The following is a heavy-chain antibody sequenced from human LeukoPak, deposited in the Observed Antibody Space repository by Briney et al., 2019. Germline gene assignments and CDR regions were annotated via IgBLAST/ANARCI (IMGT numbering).Heavy chain of an antibody. CDR3: AKDRVSGYYEGVDY. Sequence: PGGSLRLSCAASGFTFSSYSMNWVRQAPGKGLEWVSSISSSSSYIYYADSVKGRFTISRDNSKNTLYLQMNSLRAEDTAVYYCAKDRVSGYYEGVDYWGQGTLVTVSS. CDR2: ISSSSSYI. CDR1: GFTFSSYS. J-gene: IGHJ4*02. V-gene: IGHV3-21*04. D-gene: IGHD3-22*01.